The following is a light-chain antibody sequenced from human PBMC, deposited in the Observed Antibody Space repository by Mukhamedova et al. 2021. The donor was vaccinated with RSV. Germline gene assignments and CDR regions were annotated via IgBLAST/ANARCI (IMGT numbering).Light chain of an antibody. CDR3: QQSYGTPWT. CDR1: Y. V-gene: IGKV1-39*01. Sequence: YLNWYQQKPGQAPRLLISGASSLQSGVSSRFSGSGSGPDFTLTISSLQYEDFATYYCQQSYGTPWTFGQGTKVEI. CDR2: GAS. J-gene: IGKJ1*01.